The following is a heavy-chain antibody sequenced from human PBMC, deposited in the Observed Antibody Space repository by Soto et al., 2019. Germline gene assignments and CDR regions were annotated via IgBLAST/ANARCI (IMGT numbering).Heavy chain of an antibody. CDR1: GFTFNGYY. J-gene: IGHJ4*02. Sequence: GGTLRLSCAASGFTFNGYYMSWIRQAPGKGLEWISYSSNSGTFARYADSVKGRFSISRDNAKNSLYLQINSLRGDDTAIYYCARSGDNYNLLDYWGQGT. CDR2: SSNSGTFA. CDR3: ARSGDNYNLLDY. D-gene: IGHD1-1*01. V-gene: IGHV3-11*06.